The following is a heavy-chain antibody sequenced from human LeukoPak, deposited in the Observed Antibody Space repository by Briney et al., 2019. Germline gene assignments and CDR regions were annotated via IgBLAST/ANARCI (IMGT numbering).Heavy chain of an antibody. CDR2: MNPNSGNT. J-gene: IGHJ6*02. V-gene: IGHV1-8*01. CDR3: ARATYYDFWSGYYTVRARPTTSYYGMDV. CDR1: GYTFTSYD. Sequence: ASVKVSCKASGYTFTSYDINWVRQATGQGLEWMGWMNPNSGNTGYAQKFQGRVTMTRNTSISTAYMELSSLRSEDTAVYYCARATYYDFWSGYYTVRARPTTSYYGMDVWGQGTTVTVSS. D-gene: IGHD3-3*01.